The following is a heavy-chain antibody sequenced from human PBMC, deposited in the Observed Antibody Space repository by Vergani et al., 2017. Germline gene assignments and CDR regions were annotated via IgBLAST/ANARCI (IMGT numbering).Heavy chain of an antibody. CDR1: GSTFGSYS. V-gene: IGHV3-21*01. CDR3: AGGVPGYQLATQYFQH. Sequence: EVQLVESGGGLVKPGGSLRLPCVAFGSTFGSYSMNWVRQAPGKGGEWVSFISSSSSYRYYADSVKGRVTISRDNGEYSLLLQMNSLRPEDTAVYYCAGGVPGYQLATQYFQHWGQGTLVTVSS. D-gene: IGHD2-2*01. CDR2: ISSSSSYR. J-gene: IGHJ1*01.